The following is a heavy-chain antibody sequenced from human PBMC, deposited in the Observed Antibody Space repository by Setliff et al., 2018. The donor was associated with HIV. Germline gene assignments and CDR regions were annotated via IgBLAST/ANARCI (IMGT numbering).Heavy chain of an antibody. CDR2: IHSSGNT. Sequence: SETLSLTCTVSNGSISGYYWSWIRQPAGKGLEWIGRIHSSGNTNYNHPLKSRITMSVDTSKNQFSLKLSSVSAADTAVYYCARDPSGSYHPLGYWGQGTLVTV. CDR3: ARDPSGSYHPLGY. CDR1: NGSISGYY. V-gene: IGHV4-4*07. D-gene: IGHD1-26*01. J-gene: IGHJ4*02.